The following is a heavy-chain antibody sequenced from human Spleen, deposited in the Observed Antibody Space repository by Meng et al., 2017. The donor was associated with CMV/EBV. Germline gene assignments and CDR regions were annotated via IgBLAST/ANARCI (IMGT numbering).Heavy chain of an antibody. CDR3: AKGETYTSGWYGSEDY. D-gene: IGHD6-13*01. J-gene: IGHJ4*02. CDR1: GFTFSSYG. CDR2: ISGSGAST. Sequence: GESLKISCTASGFTFSSYGMHWVRQAPGKGLEWVSGISGSGASTYYADSVKGRFTISRDNSKNTLYVQMNSLRAEDTAVYYCAKGETYTSGWYGSEDYWGQGTLVTVSS. V-gene: IGHV3-23*01.